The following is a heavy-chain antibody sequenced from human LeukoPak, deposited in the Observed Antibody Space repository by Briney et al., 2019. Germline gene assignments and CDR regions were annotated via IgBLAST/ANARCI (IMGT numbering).Heavy chain of an antibody. J-gene: IGHJ4*02. Sequence: PSETLSLTCTVSGYSISSGYYWGWIRQPPGKGLEWIGSIYHSGSTYYNPSLKSRVTISVDTSKNQFSLKLSSVTAADTAVYYCARDGGYGSGTYYFDYWGQGTLVTVSS. D-gene: IGHD3-10*01. CDR3: ARDGGYGSGTYYFDY. CDR2: IYHSGST. V-gene: IGHV4-38-2*02. CDR1: GYSISSGYY.